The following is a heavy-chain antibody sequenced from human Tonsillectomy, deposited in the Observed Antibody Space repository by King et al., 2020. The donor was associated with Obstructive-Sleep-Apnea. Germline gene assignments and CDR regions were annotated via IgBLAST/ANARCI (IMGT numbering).Heavy chain of an antibody. D-gene: IGHD5-18*01. CDR1: GYTFTTHT. CDR2: INTATGNP. Sequence: VQLVESGSDLKKPGASVQVSCKASGYTFTTHTINWVRQAPVQGLEWMGRINTATGNPTYAQGFTGRFVFSLDTSVSTAYLQIRTLKAEDTAVYYCARRGRGYSYVGAFDLWGQGTTVTVSS. CDR3: ARRGRGYSYVGAFDL. J-gene: IGHJ3*01. V-gene: IGHV7-4-1*02.